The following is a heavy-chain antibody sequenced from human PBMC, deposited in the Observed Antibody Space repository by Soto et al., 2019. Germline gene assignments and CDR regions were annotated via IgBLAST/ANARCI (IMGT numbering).Heavy chain of an antibody. J-gene: IGHJ5*02. CDR2: IYYTGKT. CDR3: GRDLTSNANCIDP. D-gene: IGHD2-2*01. V-gene: IGHV4-30-4*01. Sequence: SETLSLTCSVSGDYIHVGGYYWTWIRQRPGKGLEWMGYIYYTGKTYYNPSLESRLTMSVDRSKNQFSLRLTSVTAADTAVYFCGRDLTSNANCIDPWGQGALVTVSS. CDR1: GDYIHVGGYY.